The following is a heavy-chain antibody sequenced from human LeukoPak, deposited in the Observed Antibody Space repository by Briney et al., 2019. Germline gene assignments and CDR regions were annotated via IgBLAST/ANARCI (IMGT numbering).Heavy chain of an antibody. CDR3: AKDSSSWYGGVFDY. V-gene: IGHV3-30*18. J-gene: IGHJ4*02. D-gene: IGHD6-13*01. CDR2: ISYDGSNK. Sequence: SGGSLRLSCAASGFTFSSYGMHWVRQAPGKGLEWVAVISYDGSNKYYADSVKGRFTISRDNSKNTLYLQMNSLRAEDTAVYYCAKDSSSWYGGVFDYWGQGTLVTVSS. CDR1: GFTFSSYG.